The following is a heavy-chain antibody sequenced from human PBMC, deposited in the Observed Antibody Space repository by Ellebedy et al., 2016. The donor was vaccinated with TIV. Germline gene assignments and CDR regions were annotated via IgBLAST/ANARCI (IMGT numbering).Heavy chain of an antibody. D-gene: IGHD3-10*01. V-gene: IGHV3-13*01. J-gene: IGHJ6*02. Sequence: GESLKISCAASGFTFSSYDMHCVRQATGKGLEWVSAIGTAGDTYYPGSVKGRFTISRENAKNSLYLQMNSLRAGDTAVYYCARERRITMVRGVNLYYYYGMDVWGQGTTVTVSS. CDR2: IGTAGDT. CDR3: ARERRITMVRGVNLYYYYGMDV. CDR1: GFTFSSYD.